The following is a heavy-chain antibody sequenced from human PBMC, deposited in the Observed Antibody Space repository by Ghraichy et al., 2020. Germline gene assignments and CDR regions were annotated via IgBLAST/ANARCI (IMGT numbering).Heavy chain of an antibody. J-gene: IGHJ4*02. V-gene: IGHV5-51*01. Sequence: LNISCKGSGNSFSNYWIGWVRQMPGKGLEWMGIIYPDDSKTIYSPSFQGLVTISADNSIRTAYLQWSSLKASDTAIYYCARRFGAGTNYFDSWGQGTLVTVSS. D-gene: IGHD3-10*01. CDR2: IYPDDSKT. CDR1: GNSFSNYW. CDR3: ARRFGAGTNYFDS.